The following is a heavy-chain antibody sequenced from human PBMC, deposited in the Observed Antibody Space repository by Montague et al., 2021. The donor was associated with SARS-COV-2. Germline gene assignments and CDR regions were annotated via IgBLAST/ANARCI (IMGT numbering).Heavy chain of an antibody. CDR3: TKDWDY. J-gene: IGHJ4*02. V-gene: IGHV3-23*03. CDR1: GFTVSTFD. CDR2: ILSGGRT. Sequence: SLRLSCAASGFTVSTFDMTWVRQAPGKGLECVSVILSGGRTFYAASVKGRFTISRDDSTDTLYLHMYSLRGEDTAIYYCTKDWDYWGQGALVTVSS.